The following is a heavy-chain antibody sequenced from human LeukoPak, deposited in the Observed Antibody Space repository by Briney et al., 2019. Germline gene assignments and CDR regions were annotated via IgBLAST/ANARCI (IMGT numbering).Heavy chain of an antibody. Sequence: QSGGSLRLSCAASGFTFSTYDMSWVRQAAGEGLEWVSCIMGRDGTTHYADSVKGRFTISRDNSKNTLYLQMNSLRAEDTAVYYCASYCSSTSCYTPPYYYYGMDVWGQGTTVTVSS. V-gene: IGHV3-23*01. J-gene: IGHJ6*02. CDR1: GFTFSTYD. CDR2: IMGRDGTT. CDR3: ASYCSSTSCYTPPYYYYGMDV. D-gene: IGHD2-2*02.